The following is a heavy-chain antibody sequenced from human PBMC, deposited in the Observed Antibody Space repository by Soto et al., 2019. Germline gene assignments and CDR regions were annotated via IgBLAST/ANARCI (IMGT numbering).Heavy chain of an antibody. V-gene: IGHV4-30-4*01. J-gene: IGHJ4*02. D-gene: IGHD5-18*01. CDR3: ARFRLGYSYGQHDY. CDR2: IYYSGST. Sequence: SETLSLTCTVSGGSISSGDYYWSWIRQPPGKGLEWIGYIYYSGSTYYNPSLKSRVTISVDTSKNQFSLKLSSVTAADTAVYYCARFRLGYSYGQHDYWGQGTLVTVSS. CDR1: GGSISSGDYY.